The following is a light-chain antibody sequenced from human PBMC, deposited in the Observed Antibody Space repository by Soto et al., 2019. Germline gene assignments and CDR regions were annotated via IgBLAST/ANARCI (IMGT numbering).Light chain of an antibody. CDR1: QSVSNNY. Sequence: EIVLMQSPGTLSLSPGERATLSCRASQSVSNNYVPWYQQKPGQAPRLLIAGASSRATGIPDRFSGSGSGTDFTLTISRLEPEDFAVYYCQQYGSSPPLTFGGGTKVEIK. CDR2: GAS. J-gene: IGKJ4*01. CDR3: QQYGSSPPLT. V-gene: IGKV3-20*01.